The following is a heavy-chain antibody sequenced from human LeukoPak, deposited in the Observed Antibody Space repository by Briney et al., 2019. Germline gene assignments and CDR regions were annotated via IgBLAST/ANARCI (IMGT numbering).Heavy chain of an antibody. CDR2: ISGSGGST. CDR3: ARDANYDFWSGYPDY. V-gene: IGHV3-23*01. Sequence: PGGSLRLSCAASGFTFSSYAMSWVRQAPGKGLEWVSAISGSGGSTYYADSVKGRFTISRDNSKNTLYLQMSSLRAEDTAVYYCARDANYDFWSGYPDYWGQGTLVTVSS. CDR1: GFTFSSYA. J-gene: IGHJ4*02. D-gene: IGHD3-3*01.